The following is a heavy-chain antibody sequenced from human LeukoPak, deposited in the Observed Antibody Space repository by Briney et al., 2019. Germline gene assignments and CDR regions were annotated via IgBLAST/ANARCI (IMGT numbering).Heavy chain of an antibody. Sequence: GGSLRLSCAASGFSFSSHWMSWVRQAPGKGLEWLANIKQDESEKYYADSAEGRFTISRDNAKNSVYLKMYSLRAEDTAVYYCAKERIVVVPAALRGFDFWGQGTLVTVSS. J-gene: IGHJ5*01. CDR2: IKQDESEK. V-gene: IGHV3-7*03. CDR1: GFSFSSHW. CDR3: AKERIVVVPAALRGFDF. D-gene: IGHD2-2*01.